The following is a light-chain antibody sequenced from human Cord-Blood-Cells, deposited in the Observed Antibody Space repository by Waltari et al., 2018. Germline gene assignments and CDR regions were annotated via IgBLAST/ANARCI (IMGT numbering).Light chain of an antibody. CDR1: QGISSW. Sequence: DIQMTQSPSSVSASVGDRVTINCRASQGISSWLAWYQHKPGKAPKLLIYAASSLQSGVPSRFSGSGSGTDFTLTISSLQPEDFATYYCQQANSFPGTFGQGTKVEIK. CDR2: AAS. J-gene: IGKJ1*01. CDR3: QQANSFPGT. V-gene: IGKV1-12*01.